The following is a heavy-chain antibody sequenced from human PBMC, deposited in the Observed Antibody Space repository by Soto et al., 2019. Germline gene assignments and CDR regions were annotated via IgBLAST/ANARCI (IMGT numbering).Heavy chain of an antibody. V-gene: IGHV4-4*02. CDR2: IYHSGST. D-gene: IGHD3-22*01. CDR1: GGSISSSNW. CDR3: ATRYYYDTSRSSSLVGRWFDP. J-gene: IGHJ5*02. Sequence: SETLSLTCAVSGGSISSSNWWSWVRQPPGKGLEWIGEIYHSGSTNYNPSLKSRVTISVDKSKNQFSLKLSSVTAADTAVYYCATRYYYDTSRSSSLVGRWFDPWGQGTLVTVSS.